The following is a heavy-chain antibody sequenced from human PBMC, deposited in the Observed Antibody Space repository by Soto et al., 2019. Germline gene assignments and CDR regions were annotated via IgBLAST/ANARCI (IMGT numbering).Heavy chain of an antibody. D-gene: IGHD1-26*01. J-gene: IGHJ4*02. CDR3: AREGFSGSYYAY. CDR1: GGTFGNYG. V-gene: IGHV1-69*01. Sequence: QVQLVQSGAEVKKPGSSVKVSCKASGGTFGNYGISWVRQAHGQGLEWMGGIIPIFGTANYAQRFQGRLTITADESTSTVYMELSSLRSEDTAVYYCAREGFSGSYYAYWGQGTLVTVSP. CDR2: IIPIFGTA.